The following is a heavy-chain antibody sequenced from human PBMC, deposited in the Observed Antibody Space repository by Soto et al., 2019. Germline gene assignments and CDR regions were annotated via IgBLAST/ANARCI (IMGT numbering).Heavy chain of an antibody. V-gene: IGHV3-74*01. D-gene: IGHD2-15*01. J-gene: IGHJ4*02. CDR3: ASIFATTYSPRPFAY. CDR1: GFAFTSYS. CDR2: IKSDGSSA. Sequence: EVQLVESGGGLVQPGGSLRLSCAASGFAFTSYSMHWVRQAPGKGLEWVARIKSDGSSADYADSVRGRFTISRDNAKNTLYRQMNSLSAEDSAVYYCASIFATTYSPRPFAYWGQGALVTVSS.